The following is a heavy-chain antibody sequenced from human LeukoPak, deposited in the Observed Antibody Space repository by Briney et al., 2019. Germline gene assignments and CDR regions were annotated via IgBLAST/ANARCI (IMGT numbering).Heavy chain of an antibody. Sequence: GASVKVSCKASGYTFTGYYMHWVRQAPGQGLEWMGWINPNSGGTNYAQKFQGRVTMTRDTYIRTAYMELSRPRSGATAVDYCARGMARIRSKCDWFDPWGQGTLVTVSS. CDR1: GYTFTGYY. CDR3: ARGMARIRSKCDWFDP. D-gene: IGHD5-24*01. J-gene: IGHJ5*02. CDR2: INPNSGGT. V-gene: IGHV1-2*02.